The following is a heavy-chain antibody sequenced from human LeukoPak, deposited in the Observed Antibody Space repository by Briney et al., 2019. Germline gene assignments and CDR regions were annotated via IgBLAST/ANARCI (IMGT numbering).Heavy chain of an antibody. D-gene: IGHD1-20*01. CDR2: IYYSGST. CDR1: GGSISSYY. J-gene: IGHJ4*02. Sequence: PSETLSLTCTVSGGSISSYYWSWIRQPPGKGLEWIGYIYYSGSTNYNPSLKSRVTISVDTSENQFSLKLSSVTAADTAVYYCASTRDGYNWNSFDYWGQGTLVTVSS. CDR3: ASTRDGYNWNSFDY. V-gene: IGHV4-59*01.